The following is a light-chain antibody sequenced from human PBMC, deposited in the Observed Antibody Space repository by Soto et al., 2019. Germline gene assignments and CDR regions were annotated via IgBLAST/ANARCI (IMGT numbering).Light chain of an antibody. CDR3: HQHDTYPRT. Sequence: DIQMTQSPSSLSASVGDRVTITCRASQGIRHYLAWYQQKPGKVPKLLIYEASNLQSGVPSRFRGGGSGTEFTLTITSLQPEDFATYYCHQHDTYPRTFGQGTKVDNK. CDR1: QGIRHY. CDR2: EAS. V-gene: IGKV1-27*01. J-gene: IGKJ1*01.